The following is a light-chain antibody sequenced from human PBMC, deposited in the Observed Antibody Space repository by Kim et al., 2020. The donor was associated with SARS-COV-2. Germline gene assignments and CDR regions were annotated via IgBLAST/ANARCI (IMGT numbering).Light chain of an antibody. CDR2: GAS. J-gene: IGKJ2*01. CDR3: QRYGTSSIT. Sequence: EVVLTQSPGTLSLSPGERVTLSCRASQFFGIDLAWYQQKPGQAPRILIYGASNRAAGIPYRFSGSGSGTDFTLTISRLEPEDFAVYYCQRYGTSSITFGQGTKLEIK. V-gene: IGKV3-20*01. CDR1: QFFGID.